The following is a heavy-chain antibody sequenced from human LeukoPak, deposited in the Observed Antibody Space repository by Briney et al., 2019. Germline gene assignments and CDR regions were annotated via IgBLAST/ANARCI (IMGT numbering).Heavy chain of an antibody. CDR1: GGSISRGGYY. CDR2: IYYSGST. CDR3: ARVIGYCSGGSCYPYNWFDP. V-gene: IGHV4-31*03. D-gene: IGHD2-15*01. J-gene: IGHJ5*02. Sequence: SETLSLTCTVSGGSISRGGYYWSWIRQHPGKGLEWIGYIYYSGSTYYNPSLKSRVTISVDTSKNQFSLKLSSVTAADTAVYYCARVIGYCSGGSCYPYNWFDPWGQGTLVTVSS.